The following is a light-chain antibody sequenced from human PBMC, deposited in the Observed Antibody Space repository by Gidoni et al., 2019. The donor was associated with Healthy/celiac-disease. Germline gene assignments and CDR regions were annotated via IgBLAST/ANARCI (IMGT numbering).Light chain of an antibody. J-gene: IGLJ2*01. Sequence: SYELTQPPSVSVSPGQTARITCSGDAFPKQYAYWYQQKPGQAPVLVIYKDSDRPSGIPERFSGSSSGTTVTLTISGVQAEDEADYYCQSADSSGTYVVFGGGTKLTVL. CDR1: AFPKQY. V-gene: IGLV3-25*03. CDR2: KDS. CDR3: QSADSSGTYVV.